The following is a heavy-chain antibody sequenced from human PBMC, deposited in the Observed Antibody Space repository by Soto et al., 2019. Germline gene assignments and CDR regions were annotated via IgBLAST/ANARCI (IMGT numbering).Heavy chain of an antibody. CDR2: ISSSGSTI. J-gene: IGHJ6*02. Sequence: EVQLVESGGGLVQPGGSLRLSCAASGFTFSSYEMNWVRQAPGKGLEWVSYISSSGSTIYYADSVKGRFTISRDNAKNSLYLQMNRLRAEDTAVYYCARSLYPIPWSEYSGYDPPPEHGMDVWGQGTTVTVSS. D-gene: IGHD5-12*01. V-gene: IGHV3-48*03. CDR3: ARSLYPIPWSEYSGYDPPPEHGMDV. CDR1: GFTFSSYE.